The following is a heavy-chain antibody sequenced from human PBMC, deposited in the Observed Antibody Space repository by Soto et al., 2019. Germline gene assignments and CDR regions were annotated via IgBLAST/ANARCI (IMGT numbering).Heavy chain of an antibody. J-gene: IGHJ4*02. D-gene: IGHD2-15*01. V-gene: IGHV3-21*01. Sequence: SCAASGFTFRRGGMKWVGQAPGPGLEWVSSISSSSSYIYYAASVKGRFTISRDNAKNSLYLQMNSLRAEDPAVYYCARDRLIGCSCYPDCYFDYWGQGTLVTGSA. CDR2: ISSSSSYI. CDR1: GFTFRRGG. CDR3: ARDRLIGCSCYPDCYFDY.